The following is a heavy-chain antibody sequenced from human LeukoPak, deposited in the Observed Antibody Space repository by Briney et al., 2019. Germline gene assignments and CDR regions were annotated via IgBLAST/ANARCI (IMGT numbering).Heavy chain of an antibody. Sequence: GASVTVSCKASGYTFTGYYMHWVRQAPGQGLEWMGWINPNSGGTNYAQKFQGWVTMTRDTSISTAYMELSRPRSDDTAVYYCARAVPMVRGVDYYFDYWGQGTLVTVSS. V-gene: IGHV1-2*04. CDR3: ARAVPMVRGVDYYFDY. CDR1: GYTFTGYY. CDR2: INPNSGGT. J-gene: IGHJ4*02. D-gene: IGHD3-10*01.